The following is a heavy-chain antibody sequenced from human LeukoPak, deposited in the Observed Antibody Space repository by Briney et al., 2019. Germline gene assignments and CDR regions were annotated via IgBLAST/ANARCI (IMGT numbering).Heavy chain of an antibody. Sequence: PSETLSSTGAVSGGPLSGYFWSWIRQSSGKGLEWIGEIHNSGTTNYNPSLNSRVTISEDTSKKQFYLNLSSVTAADTAVYYCARSYYYNLGSFPFDFWGQGTLVTVSS. D-gene: IGHD3-10*01. CDR1: GGPLSGYF. J-gene: IGHJ4*02. V-gene: IGHV4-34*01. CDR3: ARSYYYNLGSFPFDF. CDR2: IHNSGTT.